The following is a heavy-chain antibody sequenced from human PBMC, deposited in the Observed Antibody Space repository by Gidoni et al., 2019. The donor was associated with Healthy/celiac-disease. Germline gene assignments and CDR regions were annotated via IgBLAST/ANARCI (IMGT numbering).Heavy chain of an antibody. CDR1: GFTFSNDW. CDR3: TTASSGYDLYYYYYYMDV. D-gene: IGHD5-12*01. CDR2: IKSKTDGGTT. Sequence: EVQLVESGGGLVKPGGSLRLSCAASGFTFSNDWMSWVRQAPGKGLEWVGRIKSKTDGGTTDYAAPVKGRFTISRDDSKNTLYLQMNSLKTEDTAVYYCTTASSGYDLYYYYYYMDVWGKGTTVTVSS. V-gene: IGHV3-15*01. J-gene: IGHJ6*03.